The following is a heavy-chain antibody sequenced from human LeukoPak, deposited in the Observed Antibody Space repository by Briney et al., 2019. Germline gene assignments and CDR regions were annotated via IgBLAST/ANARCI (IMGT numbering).Heavy chain of an antibody. CDR3: ARAPRYYDLSFDY. D-gene: IGHD3-3*01. CDR2: MSYSGST. J-gene: IGHJ4*02. CDR1: GGSISSYY. V-gene: IGHV4-59*01. Sequence: SETLSLTCSVSGGSISSYYCTWIRQTPGKGLEWIGYMSYSGSTNYNPSLKSRVTISVDTSKNQFSLKLSSVTAADTAVYYCARAPRYYDLSFDYWGQGTLVTVSS.